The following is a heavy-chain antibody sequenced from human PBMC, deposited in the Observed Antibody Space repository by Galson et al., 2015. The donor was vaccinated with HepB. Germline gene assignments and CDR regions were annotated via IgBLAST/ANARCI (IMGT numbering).Heavy chain of an antibody. Sequence: SVKVSCKASGGTFSSYAISWVRQAPGQGLEWMGGIIPILGIANYAQKFQGRVTITADKSTSTAYMELSSLRSEDTAVYYCARDQGSGWYHYWYFDLWCRGTLVTVSS. CDR2: IIPILGIA. D-gene: IGHD6-19*01. CDR1: GGTFSSYA. CDR3: ARDQGSGWYHYWYFDL. J-gene: IGHJ2*01. V-gene: IGHV1-69*10.